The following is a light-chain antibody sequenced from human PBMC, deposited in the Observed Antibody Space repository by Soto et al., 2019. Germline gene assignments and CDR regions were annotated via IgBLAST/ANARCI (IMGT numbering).Light chain of an antibody. Sequence: DIQMTQSPSTLSASIGDRVTITCRASQNINNWIAWYQQKPGKAPKFLIYDASTLESGVPSRFSGSGFGTEISLTISSLQPDDFATYYCHQYNSYWTFGQGTKVDIK. CDR2: DAS. CDR1: QNINNW. CDR3: HQYNSYWT. J-gene: IGKJ1*01. V-gene: IGKV1-5*01.